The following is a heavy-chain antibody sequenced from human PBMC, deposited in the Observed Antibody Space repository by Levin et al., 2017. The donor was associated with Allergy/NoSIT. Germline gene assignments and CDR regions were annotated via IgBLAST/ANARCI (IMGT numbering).Heavy chain of an antibody. V-gene: IGHV3-66*01. D-gene: IGHD4-17*01. Sequence: PGGSLRLSCAASGFTVSSKYMSWVRQAPGKGLEWVSVIYSGGSTYYADSVKGRFTISRDNSKNTLYLQMNSLRAEDTAGYYCAGALRDDYGDYFDYWGQGTLVTVSS. CDR1: GFTVSSKY. J-gene: IGHJ4*02. CDR2: IYSGGST. CDR3: AGALRDDYGDYFDY.